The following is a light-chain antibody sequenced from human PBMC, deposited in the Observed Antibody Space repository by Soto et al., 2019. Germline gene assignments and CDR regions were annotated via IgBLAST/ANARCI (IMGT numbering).Light chain of an antibody. V-gene: IGLV2-8*01. CDR3: SSDAGNYNYV. CDR1: SSDVGVYDH. CDR2: EVT. J-gene: IGLJ1*01. Sequence: QSALTQPPSASGSPGQSVTIPCTGTSSDVGVYDHVSWYQQHPGKAPKLMIYEVTKRPAGVPDRFSGSKSGNTASLTVSGLQAEDEADYYCSSDAGNYNYVFGTGTKLTVL.